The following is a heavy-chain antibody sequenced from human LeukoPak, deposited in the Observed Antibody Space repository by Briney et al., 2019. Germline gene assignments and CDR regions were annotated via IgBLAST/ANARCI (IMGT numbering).Heavy chain of an antibody. CDR1: GFTFNSYI. V-gene: IGHV3-21*01. J-gene: IGHJ4*02. D-gene: IGHD5-24*01. Sequence: PGGSLRLSCAASGFTFNSYIMTWFRQSPGGGLEWVSSISGTGYVYSADSVKGRFTNSRDNAKTSLYLQLNNLTAKDTAVYYCVRDLTIGDGYTKFDYWGQGTLVTVSS. CDR2: ISGTGYV. CDR3: VRDLTIGDGYTKFDY.